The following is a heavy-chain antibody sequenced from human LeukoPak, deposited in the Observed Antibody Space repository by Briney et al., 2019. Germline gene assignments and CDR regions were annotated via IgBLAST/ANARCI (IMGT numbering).Heavy chain of an antibody. V-gene: IGHV3-21*01. CDR2: IRSSSSYI. D-gene: IGHD5-24*01. J-gene: IGHJ3*02. Sequence: GGSLRLSCAASGFTFTTYTVNWVRQAPGKGLELVSSIRSSSSYIFYADSVRGRFTISRDNANKSLYLQMDSLRAEDTAVYYCARDKVSGWLQLVYGAFDIWGQGTMVTVSS. CDR1: GFTFTTYT. CDR3: ARDKVSGWLQLVYGAFDI.